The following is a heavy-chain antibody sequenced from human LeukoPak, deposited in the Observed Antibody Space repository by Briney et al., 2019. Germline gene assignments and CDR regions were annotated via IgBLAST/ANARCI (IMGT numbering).Heavy chain of an antibody. D-gene: IGHD6-19*01. CDR3: ARGLAVAGYYYGMDV. Sequence: GGSLRLSCAASGFTFSSYSMNWVRQAPGKGLQWVSVIYSGGSTYYADSVEGRFTISRDNSKNTLYLQMNSLRAEDTAVYYCARGLAVAGYYYGMDVWGQGTTVTVSS. V-gene: IGHV3-53*01. J-gene: IGHJ6*02. CDR1: GFTFSSYS. CDR2: IYSGGST.